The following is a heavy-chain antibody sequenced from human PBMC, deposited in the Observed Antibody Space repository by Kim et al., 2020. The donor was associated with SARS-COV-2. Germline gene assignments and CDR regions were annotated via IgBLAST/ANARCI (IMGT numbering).Heavy chain of an antibody. CDR1: GGSFSGYY. D-gene: IGHD5-12*01. Sequence: SETLSLTCAVYGGSFSGYYWSWIRQPPGKGLEWIGEINHSGSTNYNPSLKSRVTISVDTSKNQFSLKLSSVTAADTAVYYCARDRRDGYRRDRGFDYWGQGTLVTVSS. CDR2: INHSGST. J-gene: IGHJ4*02. CDR3: ARDRRDGYRRDRGFDY. V-gene: IGHV4-34*01.